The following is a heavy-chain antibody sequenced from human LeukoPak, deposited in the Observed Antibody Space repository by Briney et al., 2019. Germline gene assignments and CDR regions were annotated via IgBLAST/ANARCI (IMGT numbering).Heavy chain of an antibody. D-gene: IGHD2-21*02. CDR1: GGSISSSSYY. V-gene: IGHV4-39*01. J-gene: IGHJ4*02. CDR2: IYYSGST. Sequence: SETLSLTCTVSGGSISSSSYYWGWIRQPPGTGLEWIGSIYYSGSTYYNPSLKSRVTISVDTSKNQFSLKLSSVTAADTAVYYCARIRVAYCGGDCYSKYYFDYWGQGTLVTVSS. CDR3: ARIRVAYCGGDCYSKYYFDY.